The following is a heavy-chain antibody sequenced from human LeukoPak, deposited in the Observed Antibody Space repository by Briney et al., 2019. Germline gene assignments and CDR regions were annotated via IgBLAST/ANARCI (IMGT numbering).Heavy chain of an antibody. D-gene: IGHD6-13*01. V-gene: IGHV4-59*12. J-gene: IGHJ5*02. CDR2: ISNNGHT. Sequence: SETLSLTCTVSGASLSNYYWSWIRQPPGKGLEWIAYISNNGHTNINPSLESRVTISEVTSKNQFSLNLTSVTAADTAVYYCARVVSSSWYAINSRFDPWGQGTLVTVSS. CDR3: ARVVSSSWYAINSRFDP. CDR1: GASLSNYY.